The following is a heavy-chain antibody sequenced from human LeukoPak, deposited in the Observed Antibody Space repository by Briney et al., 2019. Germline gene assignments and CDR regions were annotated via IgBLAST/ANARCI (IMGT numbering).Heavy chain of an antibody. J-gene: IGHJ4*02. V-gene: IGHV4-39*02. CDR2: IYYSGST. D-gene: IGHD3-9*01. CDR3: AREGENDILTGCYDFDY. CDR1: GGSISSSYY. Sequence: SETLSLTCTVSGGSISSSYYWGWIRQPPGKGLEWIGSIYYSGSTYYNPSLKSRVTISVDTSKNQFSLKLSSVTAADTAVYYCAREGENDILTGCYDFDYWGQGTLVTVSS.